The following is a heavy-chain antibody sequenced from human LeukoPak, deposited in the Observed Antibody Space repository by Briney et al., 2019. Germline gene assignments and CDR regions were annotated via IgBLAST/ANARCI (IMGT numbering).Heavy chain of an antibody. CDR3: ARSEWEPTPNWFDP. Sequence: ASVKVSCKASGYTFTGYYMHWVRQAPGQGLEWMGWINPNSGGTNYAQKFQGRVTMTRDTSISTAYMELSRLRSEDTAVYYCARSEWEPTPNWFDPWGQGTLVTVSS. D-gene: IGHD1-26*01. J-gene: IGHJ5*02. V-gene: IGHV1-2*02. CDR1: GYTFTGYY. CDR2: INPNSGGT.